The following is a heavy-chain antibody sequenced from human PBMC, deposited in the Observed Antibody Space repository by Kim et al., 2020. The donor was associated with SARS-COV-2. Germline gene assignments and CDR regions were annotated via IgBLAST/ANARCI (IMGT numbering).Heavy chain of an antibody. CDR3: AQEGSGRWLLLGYFFDY. Sequence: LEWMAIICYGGKTYYNPSLERRGTISDSPTKMQFSLKLSSMTDTDTAVYYCAQEGSGRWLLLGYFFDYWGQGTLVTVSS. D-gene: IGHD2-15*01. CDR2: ICYGGKT. V-gene: IGHV4-38-2*01. J-gene: IGHJ4*02.